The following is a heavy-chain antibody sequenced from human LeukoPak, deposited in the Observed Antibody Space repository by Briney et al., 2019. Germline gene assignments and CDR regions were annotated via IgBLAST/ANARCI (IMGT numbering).Heavy chain of an antibody. V-gene: IGHV3-21*01. CDR3: AREPAGAAGYYYYYMDV. J-gene: IGHJ6*03. CDR2: ISSSSSYI. Sequence: PGGSLRLSCAASGFTFSSYSMNWVRQAPGKGLEWVSSISSSSSYIYYADSVKGRFTISGDNAKNSLYLQMNSLRAEDTAVYYCAREPAGAAGYYYYYMDVWGKGTTVTISS. D-gene: IGHD6-13*01. CDR1: GFTFSSYS.